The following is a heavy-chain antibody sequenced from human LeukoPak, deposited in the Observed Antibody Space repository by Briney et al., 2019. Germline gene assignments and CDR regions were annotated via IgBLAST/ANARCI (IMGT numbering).Heavy chain of an antibody. CDR1: GFTFSSYW. J-gene: IGHJ4*02. CDR2: INTDGSST. D-gene: IGHD4-17*01. CDR3: ARDCTPIYGDCQPDY. V-gene: IGHV3-74*01. Sequence: GGSLRLSCAASGFTFSSYWMHWVRPAPGKGLVWVSRINTDGSSTSYADSVKGRFTISRDNAKNTLYLQMNSLRAEDTAVYYCARDCTPIYGDCQPDYWGQGTLVTVSS.